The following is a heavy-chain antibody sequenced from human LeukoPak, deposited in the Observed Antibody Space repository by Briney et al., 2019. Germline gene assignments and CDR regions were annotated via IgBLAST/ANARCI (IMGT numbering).Heavy chain of an antibody. CDR3: AKMEVVTADDKYFQY. Sequence: GRSLRLSCAASGFTFSSYDMSWVRQAPGKGLEWVSVIGSSGGSTYYADSVKGRFTISRDNSKNTLYLQMNSLRAEDTAVYYCAKMEVVTADDKYFQYWGQGTLVTVSS. J-gene: IGHJ1*01. CDR2: IGSSGGST. D-gene: IGHD2-21*02. CDR1: GFTFSSYD. V-gene: IGHV3-23*01.